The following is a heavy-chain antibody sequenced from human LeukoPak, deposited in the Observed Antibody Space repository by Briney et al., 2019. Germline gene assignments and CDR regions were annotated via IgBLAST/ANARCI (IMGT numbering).Heavy chain of an antibody. CDR2: ISSGGTT. CDR1: GFTVIDNY. Sequence: GGSLRLSCAASGFTVIDNYMTWVRQAPGKGLEWVSLISSGGTTYSADSVKGRFTISRDNSKNTLYLQMNSLRGEDTAVYYCARVRSDNNGWYHIDYGGQGALITVSS. J-gene: IGHJ4*02. D-gene: IGHD6-19*01. V-gene: IGHV3-53*01. CDR3: ARVRSDNNGWYHIDY.